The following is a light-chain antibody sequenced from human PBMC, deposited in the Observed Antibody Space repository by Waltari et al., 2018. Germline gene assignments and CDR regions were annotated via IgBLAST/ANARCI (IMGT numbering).Light chain of an antibody. Sequence: DIVMTQSPFSLPVTPGEPASISCRSSQSLLHSNGYNYLDWYLQKPGQSPQLLIYLGSNRASGVPDMFSGSGSGTDFTPEISRVEAEDVGVYYFMEALQTFTFGGGTKVEIK. CDR2: LGS. CDR1: QSLLHSNGYNY. V-gene: IGKV2-28*01. J-gene: IGKJ4*01. CDR3: MEALQTFT.